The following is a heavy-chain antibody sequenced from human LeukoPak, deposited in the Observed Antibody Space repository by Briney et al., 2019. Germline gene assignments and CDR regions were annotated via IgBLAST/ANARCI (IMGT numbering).Heavy chain of an antibody. J-gene: IGHJ4*02. D-gene: IGHD5-18*01. CDR2: FDPEDGET. CDR1: GYTLTELS. Sequence: ASVKVSCKVSGYTLTELSMHWVRQAPGKGLERMGGFDPEDGETIYAQKFQGRVTMTEDTSTDTAYMELSSLRSEDTAVYYCAARQLWSSQYYFDYWGQGTLVTVSS. V-gene: IGHV1-24*01. CDR3: AARQLWSSQYYFDY.